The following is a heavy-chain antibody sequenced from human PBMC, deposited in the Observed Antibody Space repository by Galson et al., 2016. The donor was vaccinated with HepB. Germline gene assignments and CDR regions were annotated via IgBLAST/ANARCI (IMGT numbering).Heavy chain of an antibody. CDR2: IFTSGRI. V-gene: IGHV4-4*07. J-gene: IGHJ4*02. CDR3: AREITGWPKDYFDS. CDR1: GDSNSSSW. Sequence: ETLSPPCTVSGDSNSSSWWGWGRQPSGKGLKRIGRIFTSGRINYHPALRGRDPMSIDTSKNQFSRKLSSVTAADTAVYYCAREITGWPKDYFDSWGQGTLLTVSS. D-gene: IGHD1-20*01.